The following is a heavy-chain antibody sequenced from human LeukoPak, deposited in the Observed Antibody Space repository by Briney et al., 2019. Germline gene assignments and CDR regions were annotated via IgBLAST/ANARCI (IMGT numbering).Heavy chain of an antibody. D-gene: IGHD2-21*02. J-gene: IGHJ4*02. CDR1: GYTFTSYG. CDR2: ISAYNGNT. V-gene: IGHV1-18*01. CDR3: ARVPPTGVTAIHIDY. Sequence: GASVKVSCKASGYTFTSYGISWVRQAPGQGLEWMGWISAYNGNTNYAQKLQGRVTMTTDTSTSTAYMELRSLRSDDTAVYYCARVPPTGVTAIHIDYWGQGTLVTVSS.